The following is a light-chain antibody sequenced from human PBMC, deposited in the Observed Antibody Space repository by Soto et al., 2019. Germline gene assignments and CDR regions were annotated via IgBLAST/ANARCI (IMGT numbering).Light chain of an antibody. V-gene: IGLV1-44*01. CDR2: SND. J-gene: IGLJ2*01. CDR3: VPWDDSLNAPV. Sequence: QSVLTQPPSASGTPGQRVIISCSGSRSNIVSNTVNWYQQLPGRAPRLLMFSNDQRPSGVPDRFSGSKSGTSASLAISGLQSEDEADYYCVPWDDSLNAPVFGGGTKLTVL. CDR1: RSNIVSNT.